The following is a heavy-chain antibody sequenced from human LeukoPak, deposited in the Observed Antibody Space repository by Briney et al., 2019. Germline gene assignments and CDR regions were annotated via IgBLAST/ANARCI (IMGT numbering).Heavy chain of an antibody. CDR3: AKDLRQYYYESSGYYLDY. V-gene: IGHV3-30*02. D-gene: IGHD3-22*01. CDR2: VRYDGSSK. CDR1: GFTFTTYG. J-gene: IGHJ4*02. Sequence: GGSLRLSCAASGFTFTTYGMHWVRQAPGKGLEWVAFVRYDGSSKYSADSVKGRFTISRDNSKNTLYLQMNSLRAEDTAVYYCAKDLRQYYYESSGYYLDYWGQGTLATVSS.